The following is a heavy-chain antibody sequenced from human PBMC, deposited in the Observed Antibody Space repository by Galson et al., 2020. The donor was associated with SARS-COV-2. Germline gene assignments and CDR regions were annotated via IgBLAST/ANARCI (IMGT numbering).Heavy chain of an antibody. CDR1: GFTFSSFG. J-gene: IGHJ4*02. Sequence: GGSLRLSCAASGFTFSSFGMHWVRQAPGKGLEWVAFIRSDGSNKNYADSVKGRFTISRDDSKKMLYLLMNSLRAEDTAVYYCAKDPNFWTGYYFDYWGQGILVSVSS. V-gene: IGHV3-30*02. D-gene: IGHD3-3*01. CDR3: AKDPNFWTGYYFDY. CDR2: IRSDGSNK.